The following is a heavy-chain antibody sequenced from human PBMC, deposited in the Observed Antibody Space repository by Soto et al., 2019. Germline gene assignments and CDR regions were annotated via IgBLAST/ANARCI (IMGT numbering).Heavy chain of an antibody. CDR2: IYYSGST. CDR1: GGSISSYY. J-gene: IGHJ3*02. D-gene: IGHD6-19*01. V-gene: IGHV4-59*08. Sequence: SETLSLTCTVAGGSISSYYWSWIRQPPGKGLEWIGYIYYSGSTNYNPSLKSRVTISVDTSKNQFSLKLSSVTAADTAVYYCARHVMLSSGWYGGWAFDIWGQGTMVTVSS. CDR3: ARHVMLSSGWYGGWAFDI.